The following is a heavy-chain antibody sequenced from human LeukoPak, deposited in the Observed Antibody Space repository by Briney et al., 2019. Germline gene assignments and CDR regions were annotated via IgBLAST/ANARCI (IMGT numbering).Heavy chain of an antibody. Sequence: PSETLSLTCAVYGGSFSGYYWSWIRQPPGKGLEWIGEINHSGSTNYNPSLKSRVTISVDTSKNQFSLKLSSVTAADTAVYYCAREVGGDSSYAFDIWGQGTMVTVSS. CDR3: AREVGGDSSYAFDI. CDR2: INHSGST. CDR1: GGSFSGYY. V-gene: IGHV4-34*01. J-gene: IGHJ3*02. D-gene: IGHD3-22*01.